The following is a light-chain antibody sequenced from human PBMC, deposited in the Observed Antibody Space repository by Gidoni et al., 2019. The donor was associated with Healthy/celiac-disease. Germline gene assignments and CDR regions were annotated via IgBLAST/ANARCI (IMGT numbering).Light chain of an antibody. J-gene: IGKJ4*01. Sequence: EIVLTQSLATLSLSPGERATLSCRASQSVSSYLAWYQQKPGQAPRLLIYDASNRATGIPARFSGSGSWTDVTLTISSLEPEDFAVYYCQQRSNWPPLTFGGGTKVEIK. CDR1: QSVSSY. CDR2: DAS. V-gene: IGKV3-11*01. CDR3: QQRSNWPPLT.